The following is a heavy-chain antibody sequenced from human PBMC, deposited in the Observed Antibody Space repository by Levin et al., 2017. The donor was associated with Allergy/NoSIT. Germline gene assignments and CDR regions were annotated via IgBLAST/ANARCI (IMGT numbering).Heavy chain of an antibody. CDR1: GFTFNSNW. J-gene: IGHJ4*02. CDR3: ARGGRDSKFLNFGD. Sequence: GGSLRLSCAASGFTFNSNWMSWLRQAPGKGLEWVAHIKQDGSEKYYVDSVKGRFTISRDNAENSLFLQMNSLRAEDTALYYCARGGRDSKFLNFGDWGQGILVTVSS. D-gene: IGHD6-13*01. V-gene: IGHV3-7*01. CDR2: IKQDGSEK.